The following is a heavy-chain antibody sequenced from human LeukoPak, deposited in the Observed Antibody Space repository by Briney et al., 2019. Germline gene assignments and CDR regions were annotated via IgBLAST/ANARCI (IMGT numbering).Heavy chain of an antibody. J-gene: IGHJ6*02. CDR3: ARDGWELLREPLDYYYYGMDV. V-gene: IGHV1-46*01. D-gene: IGHD1-26*01. CDR1: GYTFTSYY. Sequence: ASVKVSCKASGYTFTSYYMHWVRQAPGQGLEWMGIINPSGGSTSYAQKFQGRVTMTRDTSTSTVYMELSSLRSEDTAVYYCARDGWELLREPLDYYYYGMDVWGQGTTVTVSS. CDR2: INPSGGST.